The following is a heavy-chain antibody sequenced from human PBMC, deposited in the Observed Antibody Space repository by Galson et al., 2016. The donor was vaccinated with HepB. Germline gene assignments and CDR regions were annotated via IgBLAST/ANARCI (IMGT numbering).Heavy chain of an antibody. CDR3: AKGFCSGGTCSSRDFYYGMDV. CDR1: GFTFSSFG. D-gene: IGHD2-15*01. Sequence: SLRLSCAVSGFTFSSFGMHWVRQAPGKGLEWVAVISYDGNNQYYADSVKGRFTISRDNSKKTLDLQMTSMRADDTAVYYCAKGFCSGGTCSSRDFYYGMDVWGQGTTVTVSS. CDR2: ISYDGNNQ. V-gene: IGHV3-30*18. J-gene: IGHJ6*02.